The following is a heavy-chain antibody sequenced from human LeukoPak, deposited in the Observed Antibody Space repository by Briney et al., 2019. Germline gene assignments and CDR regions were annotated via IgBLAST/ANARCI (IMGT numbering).Heavy chain of an antibody. CDR3: TPHRDGNYPFDY. CDR2: IKQDGSEK. J-gene: IGHJ4*02. V-gene: IGHV3-7*01. Sequence: GGSLRLSCAASGFTFSSYWMSWVRQAPGKGLEWVANIKQDGSEKYYVDSVKGRFTISRDNAKNSLYLQMSSLRDDDTAVYYCTPHRDGNYPFDYWGQGTLVTVST. D-gene: IGHD1-7*01. CDR1: GFTFSSYW.